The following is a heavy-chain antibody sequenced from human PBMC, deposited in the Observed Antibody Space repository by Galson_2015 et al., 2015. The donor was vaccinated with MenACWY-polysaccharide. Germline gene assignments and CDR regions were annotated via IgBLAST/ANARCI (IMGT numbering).Heavy chain of an antibody. CDR1: GFSFSSYS. D-gene: IGHD2-15*01. Sequence: SLRLSCAASGFSFSSYSMTWVRQAPGKWLEWLSYITPTADPKMYADSVKGRFTISRDNAKNSLYLQMNNLRAEDTAVYYCASRGVVTAYSLDYWGQGTLVSVSS. J-gene: IGHJ4*02. CDR2: ITPTADPK. CDR3: ASRGVVTAYSLDY. V-gene: IGHV3-48*01.